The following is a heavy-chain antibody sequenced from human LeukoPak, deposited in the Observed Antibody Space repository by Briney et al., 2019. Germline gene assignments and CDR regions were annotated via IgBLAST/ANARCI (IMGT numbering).Heavy chain of an antibody. V-gene: IGHV3-9*01. D-gene: IGHD6-13*01. J-gene: IGHJ4*02. CDR1: GFTFDDYA. CDR3: AKDKRVYFDY. CDR2: ISWNSGSI. Sequence: PGGSLRLSCAASGFTFDDYAMHWVRQAPGKGLEWVSGISWNSGSIGYADSVKGRFTISRDNSKNTLYLQMNSLRAEDTAVYYCAKDKRVYFDYWGQGTLVTVSS.